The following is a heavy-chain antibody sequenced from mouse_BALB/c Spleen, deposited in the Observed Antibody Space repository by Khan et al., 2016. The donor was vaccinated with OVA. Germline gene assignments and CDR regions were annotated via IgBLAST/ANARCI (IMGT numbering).Heavy chain of an antibody. J-gene: IGHJ3*01. D-gene: IGHD2-2*01. Sequence: EVQLVESGPELMKPGASVKISCKASGYSFTSYYIHWMIQSPGNSLEWIGYIDPFSGGSTYNQKFKDKATLTVDKSSSTAYLHLSNLTSEDSAVYYCTRHGYVAWFAYWGQGTLVTVSA. V-gene: IGHV1-31*01. CDR2: IDPFSGGS. CDR1: GYSFTSYY. CDR3: TRHGYVAWFAY.